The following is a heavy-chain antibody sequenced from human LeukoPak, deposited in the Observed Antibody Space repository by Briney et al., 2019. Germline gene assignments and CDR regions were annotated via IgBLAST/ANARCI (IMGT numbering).Heavy chain of an antibody. D-gene: IGHD3-9*01. Sequence: PSETLSLTCTVSGGSISSYYWSWIRQPAGKGLEWIGRIYTSGSTNYNPSLKSRVTMSVDTSKNQFSLKLSSVTAADTAVYYCASSPDRLRYFDWSPGYFDYWGQGALVTVSS. V-gene: IGHV4-4*07. CDR3: ASSPDRLRYFDWSPGYFDY. CDR1: GGSISSYY. CDR2: IYTSGST. J-gene: IGHJ4*02.